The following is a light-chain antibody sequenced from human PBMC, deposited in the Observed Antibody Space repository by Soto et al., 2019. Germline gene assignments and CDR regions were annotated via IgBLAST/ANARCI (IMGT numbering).Light chain of an antibody. V-gene: IGKV3-11*01. CDR2: DAS. CDR1: LNVSVY. J-gene: IGKJ5*01. CDR3: HQRQYWPPIT. Sequence: FVLTQSPATLSLSPGARATLSCRTSLNVSVYLDWYQQQPGQAPRLLLSDASNRATGIPARFSGSGSGTDFTLTISSREPEDFAVYYCHQRQYWPPITFGQGTRLEI.